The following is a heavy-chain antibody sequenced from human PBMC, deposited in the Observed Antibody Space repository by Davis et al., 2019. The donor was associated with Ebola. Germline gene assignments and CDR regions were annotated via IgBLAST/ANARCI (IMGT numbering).Heavy chain of an antibody. CDR2: ISSGGGGK. Sequence: GESLKISCAASGFTFSTYSMSWVRQAPGKGLEWVSGISSGGGGKYYADSVKGRFTISRDNSRNTLYLQMNSLRIEDTAVYYCAKGRLIAVAGKAELVYWGQGTLVTVSS. CDR3: AKGRLIAVAGKAELVY. CDR1: GFTFSTYS. D-gene: IGHD6-19*01. V-gene: IGHV3-23*01. J-gene: IGHJ4*02.